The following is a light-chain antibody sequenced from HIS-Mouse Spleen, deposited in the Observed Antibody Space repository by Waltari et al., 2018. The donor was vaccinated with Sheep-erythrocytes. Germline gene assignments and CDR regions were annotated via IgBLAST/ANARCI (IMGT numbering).Light chain of an antibody. Sequence: QSALTQPRSVSGSPGQSVTISCTATSSDVGVYNYVSWYQQHPGKAPKLMIYDVSKRPSGVPDRFSGSKSGNTASLTISGLQAEDEADYYCCSYAGSYNHVFATGTKVTVL. CDR1: SSDVGVYNY. J-gene: IGLJ1*01. CDR2: DVS. V-gene: IGLV2-11*01. CDR3: CSYAGSYNHV.